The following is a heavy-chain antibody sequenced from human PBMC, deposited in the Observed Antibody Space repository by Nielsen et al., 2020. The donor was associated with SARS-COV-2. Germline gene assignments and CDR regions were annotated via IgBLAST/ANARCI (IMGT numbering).Heavy chain of an antibody. D-gene: IGHD2-2*01. J-gene: IGHJ1*01. V-gene: IGHV3-23*01. CDR2: ISGSGGST. Sequence: GESLKISCAASGFTFSSYAMSWVRQAPGKGLEWVSAISGSGGSTYYADSVKGRFTISRDNSKNTLYLQMNSLRAEDTAVYYCAKVHIVVVPAAIYSFQHWGQGTLVTVSS. CDR1: GFTFSSYA. CDR3: AKVHIVVVPAAIYSFQH.